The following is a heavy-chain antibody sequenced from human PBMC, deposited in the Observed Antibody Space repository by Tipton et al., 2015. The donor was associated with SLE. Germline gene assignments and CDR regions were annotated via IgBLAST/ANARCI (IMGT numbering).Heavy chain of an antibody. CDR1: GFTVSSCA. Sequence: SLRLSCAASGFTVSSCAMHWVRQAPGKGLEWVANIGPDGKTVYYADSLKGRFTISRDNAQSSVYLQLSSLRVDDTALYHCAAVAMGHWGQGTLVTVSS. CDR2: IGPDGKTV. J-gene: IGHJ4*02. CDR3: AAVAMGH. D-gene: IGHD5-24*01. V-gene: IGHV3-7*01.